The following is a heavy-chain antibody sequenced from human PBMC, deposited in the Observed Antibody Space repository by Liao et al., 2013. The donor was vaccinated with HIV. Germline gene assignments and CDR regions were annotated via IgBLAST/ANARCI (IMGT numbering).Heavy chain of an antibody. CDR3: ARQRVLMGFDAFDL. Sequence: QVQLQQLGAGLLKPSETLSLTCAVFDESFTDFYWSWIRQPPGKGLEWIGRIYSSGSSNYNPSFKSRVAMSIDTSKSQFSLILNSVTAADTAVYYCARQRVLMGFDAFDLWGQGTMVTVSS. CDR2: IYSSGSS. CDR1: DESFTDFY. J-gene: IGHJ3*01. V-gene: IGHV4-59*10. D-gene: IGHD3-9*01.